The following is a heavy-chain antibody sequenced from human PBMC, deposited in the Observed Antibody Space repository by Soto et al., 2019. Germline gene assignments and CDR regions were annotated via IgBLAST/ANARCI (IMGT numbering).Heavy chain of an antibody. D-gene: IGHD2-15*01. Sequence: SETLSLTCTVSGGSISSGGYYWSWIRQHPGKGLEWIRYIYYRGSTYYNPSLKSRVTISVDTSKNQFSLKLSSVTAADTAVYYCARDRECSGGTCYNYFDYWGQGTLVTVSS. V-gene: IGHV4-31*03. CDR1: GGSISSGGYY. CDR3: ARDRECSGGTCYNYFDY. J-gene: IGHJ4*02. CDR2: IYYRGST.